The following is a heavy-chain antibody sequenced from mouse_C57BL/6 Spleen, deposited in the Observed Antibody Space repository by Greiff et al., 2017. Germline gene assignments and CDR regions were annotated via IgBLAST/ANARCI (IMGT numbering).Heavy chain of an antibody. D-gene: IGHD2-5*01. Sequence: EVPLQQSGAELVKPGASVKLSCTSSGFNIKDSYMHWVKQRTEQGLEWIGRIDPEDGETKYAPQFQGTAPITSDTSSNTAYLQLSSLTSENTAVYYCAREGGYYSNYGAYWGQGTLVTVSA. CDR1: GFNIKDSY. V-gene: IGHV14-2*01. CDR3: AREGGYYSNYGAY. CDR2: IDPEDGET. J-gene: IGHJ3*01.